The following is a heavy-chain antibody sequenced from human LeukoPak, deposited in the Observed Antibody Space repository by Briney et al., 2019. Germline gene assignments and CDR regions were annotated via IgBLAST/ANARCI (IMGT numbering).Heavy chain of an antibody. J-gene: IGHJ4*02. Sequence: ASVKVSCKASGYTFTGYHMHWVRQAPGQGLEWMGRINPNSGDTNYAQKFQGRVTMTRDTSISTAYMELSRLRSDDAAVYYCARDYCSSTSCLFDYWGQGTLVTVSS. CDR1: GYTFTGYH. CDR3: ARDYCSSTSCLFDY. V-gene: IGHV1-2*06. CDR2: INPNSGDT. D-gene: IGHD2-2*01.